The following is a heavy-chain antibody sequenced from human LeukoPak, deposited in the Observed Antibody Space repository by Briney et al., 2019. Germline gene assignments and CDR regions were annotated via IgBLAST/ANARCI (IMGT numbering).Heavy chain of an antibody. D-gene: IGHD3-3*01. CDR3: ARADSITIFGVAPPGWFDP. Sequence: GASVKVSCKASGYTFTGYYMHWVRQAPGQGLEWMGWINPNSGGTNYAQKFQGRVTMTRDTSISTAYMELSRLRSDDTAVHYCARADSITIFGVAPPGWFDPWGQGTLVTVSS. CDR1: GYTFTGYY. J-gene: IGHJ5*02. CDR2: INPNSGGT. V-gene: IGHV1-2*02.